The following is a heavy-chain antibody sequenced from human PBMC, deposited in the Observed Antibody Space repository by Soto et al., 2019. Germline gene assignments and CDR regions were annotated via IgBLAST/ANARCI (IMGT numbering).Heavy chain of an antibody. Sequence: GGSLRLSCAASGFTFSSYWMSWVRQAPGKGLEWVANIKQDGSEKYYVDSVKGRFTISRDNAKNSLYLQMNSLRAEDTAVYYRAGSLYIWGSYRYTFDYWGQGTLVTVSS. V-gene: IGHV3-7*01. D-gene: IGHD3-16*02. J-gene: IGHJ4*02. CDR2: IKQDGSEK. CDR3: AGSLYIWGSYRYTFDY. CDR1: GFTFSSYW.